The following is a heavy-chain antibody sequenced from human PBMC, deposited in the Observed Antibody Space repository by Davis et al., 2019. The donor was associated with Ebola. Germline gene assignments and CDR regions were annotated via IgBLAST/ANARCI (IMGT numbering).Heavy chain of an antibody. V-gene: IGHV1-18*04. CDR2: TTIYNGDT. D-gene: IGHD6-19*01. J-gene: IGHJ5*02. CDR3: ARTHSTGWDLTNWFDP. CDR1: AYTFRMYG. Sequence: ASVKVSCKASAYTFRMYGITWVRQAPGQGLEWMGWTTIYNGDTKYAQNLQGRVTMTTDTSTNTAYMELRSLRSDDTAIYYCARTHSTGWDLTNWFDPWGQGTLVTVSS.